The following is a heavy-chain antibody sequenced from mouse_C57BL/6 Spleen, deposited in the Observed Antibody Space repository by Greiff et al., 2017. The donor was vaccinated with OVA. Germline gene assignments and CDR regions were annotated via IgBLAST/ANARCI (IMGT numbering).Heavy chain of an antibody. CDR3: ARHLYYDY. CDR1: GFTFSSYG. V-gene: IGHV5-6*01. J-gene: IGHJ2*01. Sequence: DVQLVESGGDLVKPGGSLKLSCAASGFTFSSYGMSWVRQTPDKRLEWVATISSGGSYTYYPDSVKGRFTISRDNAKNTRYLQMSSLKSEDTAMYYCARHLYYDYWGQGTTLTVSS. CDR2: ISSGGSYT.